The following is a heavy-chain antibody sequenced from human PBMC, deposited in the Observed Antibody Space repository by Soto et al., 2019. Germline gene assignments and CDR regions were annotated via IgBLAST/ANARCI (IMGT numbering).Heavy chain of an antibody. V-gene: IGHV4-59*08. D-gene: IGHD5-18*01. Sequence: QVELQESGPGLVKPSEALSLTCTVSGGSISDYYWSWIRQPPGKGLEWIGYIYYSGSTNYNPSLKSRVTISVETSKNQFSLKLSSVTAADTAVYYCARHVKGYSYAIGPSYYYYGMDVWGQGTTVTVSS. J-gene: IGHJ6*02. CDR2: IYYSGST. CDR3: ARHVKGYSYAIGPSYYYYGMDV. CDR1: GGSISDYY.